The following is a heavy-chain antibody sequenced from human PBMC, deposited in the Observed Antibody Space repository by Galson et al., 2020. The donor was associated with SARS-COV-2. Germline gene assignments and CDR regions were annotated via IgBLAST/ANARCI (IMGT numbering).Heavy chain of an antibody. CDR3: AKDHAPDVGIAAAGTLEP. Sequence: GGSLRLSCAASGFTFDDYAMHWVRQAPGKGLEWVSGISWNSGSIGYADSVKGRFTISRDNAKNSLYLQMNSLRAEDTALYYCAKDHAPDVGIAAAGTLEPWGQGTLVTVSS. CDR1: GFTFDDYA. D-gene: IGHD6-13*01. CDR2: ISWNSGSI. J-gene: IGHJ5*02. V-gene: IGHV3-9*01.